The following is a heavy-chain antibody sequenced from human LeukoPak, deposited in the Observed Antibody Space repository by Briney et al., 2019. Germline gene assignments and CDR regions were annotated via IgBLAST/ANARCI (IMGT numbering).Heavy chain of an antibody. V-gene: IGHV5-51*01. CDR1: GCSFTTSW. J-gene: IGHJ4*02. CDR2: IYPAGSDT. Sequence: EAPQIPFHGAGCSFTTSWMAWVRRRPGKGLEEMGIIYPAGSDTRYSPSFKGLVTISADKSINTAYLQWSSLKASDTAMYYCARQRSSGWYIDFWGQGTLVTVSS. CDR3: ARQRSSGWYIDF. D-gene: IGHD6-19*01.